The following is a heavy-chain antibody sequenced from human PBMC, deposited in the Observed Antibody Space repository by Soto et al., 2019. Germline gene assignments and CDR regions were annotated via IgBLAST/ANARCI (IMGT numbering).Heavy chain of an antibody. CDR1: GGSISSGGYY. CDR2: IYYSGST. V-gene: IGHV4-31*03. CDR3: ARGRSGYSYGQYQNWFDP. Sequence: SETLSLTCTVSGGSISSGGYYWSWIRQHPGKGLEWIGYIYYSGSTYYNPSLKSRVTISVDTSKNQFSLKLSSVTAADTAVYYCARGRSGYSYGQYQNWFDPWGQGTLVTVSS. D-gene: IGHD5-18*01. J-gene: IGHJ5*02.